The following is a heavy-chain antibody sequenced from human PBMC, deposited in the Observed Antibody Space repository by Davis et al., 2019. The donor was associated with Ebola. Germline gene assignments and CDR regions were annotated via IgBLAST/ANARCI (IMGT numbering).Heavy chain of an antibody. CDR3: ARIAAAAPARL. Sequence: HTGGSLRLSCAASGFTFSSYWVHWVRQAPGKGLVWVSRINSDGSSTSYADSVKGRFTISRDNAKNTLYLQMNSLRAEDTAVYYCARIAAAAPARLWGQGTMVTVSS. CDR1: GFTFSSYW. V-gene: IGHV3-74*01. J-gene: IGHJ3*01. D-gene: IGHD6-13*01. CDR2: INSDGSST.